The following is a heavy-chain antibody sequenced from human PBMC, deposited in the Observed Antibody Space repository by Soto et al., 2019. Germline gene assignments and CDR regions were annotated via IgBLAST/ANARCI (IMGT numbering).Heavy chain of an antibody. J-gene: IGHJ5*02. Sequence: SETLSLTCAVYGGSFSGYYWIWLRQPPGKGLEWIGEINHSGSTNYNPSLKSRVTISVDTSKNQFSLKLSSVTAADTAVYYCARGEGSSWFGGSWFDPWGQGTLVTVSS. D-gene: IGHD6-13*01. CDR1: GGSFSGYY. CDR3: ARGEGSSWFGGSWFDP. V-gene: IGHV4-34*01. CDR2: INHSGST.